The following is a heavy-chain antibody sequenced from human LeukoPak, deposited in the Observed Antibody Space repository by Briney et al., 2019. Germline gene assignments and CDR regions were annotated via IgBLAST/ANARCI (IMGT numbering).Heavy chain of an antibody. J-gene: IGHJ4*02. CDR1: GFTFSSDA. D-gene: IGHD3-16*02. V-gene: IGHV3-23*01. Sequence: AGSLRLSCAASGFTFSSDAMSWVRQPPGKGLEWVSAMSGSGGSTYYADSVNSRFTTSRDNSKTTLSLQMTSLSAEDTGVYYCARPYYDYVWGSYRHIYGLYFDYWGQGTLVTVSS. CDR3: ARPYYDYVWGSYRHIYGLYFDY. CDR2: MSGSGGST.